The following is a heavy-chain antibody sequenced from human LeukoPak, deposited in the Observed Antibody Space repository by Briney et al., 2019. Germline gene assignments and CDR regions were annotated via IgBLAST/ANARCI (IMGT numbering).Heavy chain of an antibody. D-gene: IGHD3-16*01. CDR2: INPNSGGT. CDR1: GYTFTGYY. CDR3: ARDRSFRGVTAPGY. Sequence: ASVKVSCKASGYTFTGYYMHWVRQAPGQGLEWMGWINPNSGGTNYAQKFQGRVTMTRDTSISIAYMELSRLRSDDTAVYYCARDRSFRGVTAPGYWGQGTLVTVSS. V-gene: IGHV1-2*02. J-gene: IGHJ4*02.